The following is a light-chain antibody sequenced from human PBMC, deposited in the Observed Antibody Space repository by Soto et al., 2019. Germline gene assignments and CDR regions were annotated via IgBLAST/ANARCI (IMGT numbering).Light chain of an antibody. Sequence: DIQMTQSPSTLSASVGDRVNITCRASQSVGRWLAWYQQKPGKAPKLLVFSASRLDSGAPSRFSGSGSGTDFPLTISSLQPDDFATYYCQQYNSFSTFGQRTKLEIK. J-gene: IGKJ2*01. CDR2: SAS. CDR3: QQYNSFST. V-gene: IGKV1-5*03. CDR1: QSVGRW.